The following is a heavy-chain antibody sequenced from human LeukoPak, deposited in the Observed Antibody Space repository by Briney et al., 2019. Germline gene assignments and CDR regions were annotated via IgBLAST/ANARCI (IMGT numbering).Heavy chain of an antibody. CDR2: ISAYNGNT. V-gene: IGHV1-18*01. CDR1: GYTFTGDI. Sequence: ASAKDSSKPSGYTFTGDIISPVPDGPQQRGWRRGWISAYNGNTNYAQKLQGRVTMTTDTYTSTAYMELRSLRSDDTAVYYCARVGSGSLNYFDYWGQGTLVTVSS. J-gene: IGHJ4*02. CDR3: ARVGSGSLNYFDY. D-gene: IGHD3-10*01.